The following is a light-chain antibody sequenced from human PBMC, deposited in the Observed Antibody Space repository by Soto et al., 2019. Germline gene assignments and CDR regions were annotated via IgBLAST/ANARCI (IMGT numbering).Light chain of an antibody. V-gene: IGKV3-20*01. CDR3: QQSYTTPAGK. CDR2: GAS. Sequence: EIVLTQSPVTLSLSPGEIATLSCSASQSVSSSYLAWYQQKPGQAPRLLIYGASSRATGIPDRFSGSGSGTDFTLTISSLQPEDFATYYCQQSYTTPAGKFGQGTKVDIK. J-gene: IGKJ1*01. CDR1: QSVSSSY.